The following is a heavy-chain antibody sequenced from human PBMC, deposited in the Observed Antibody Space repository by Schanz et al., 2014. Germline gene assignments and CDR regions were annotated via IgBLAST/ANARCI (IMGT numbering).Heavy chain of an antibody. Sequence: EVQLLESGGGLVQPGGSLRLSCAASGFTFNIYAMSWVRQAPGKGLEWVAGISGSGTTTYYAASVKGRFTISRDNSKNTLYLQMNSLRAEDTAVYFCAKIERNEDWGQGTLVTVSS. CDR1: GFTFNIYA. CDR3: AKIERNED. V-gene: IGHV3-23*01. D-gene: IGHD1-1*01. CDR2: ISGSGTTT. J-gene: IGHJ4*02.